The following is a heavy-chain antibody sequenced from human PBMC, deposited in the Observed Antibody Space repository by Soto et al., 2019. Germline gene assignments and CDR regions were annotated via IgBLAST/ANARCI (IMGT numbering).Heavy chain of an antibody. V-gene: IGHV1-69*06. Sequence: QVQLIKYGAEVKEPGSSVKVSCKASGFRVNDCAISWVRQSSGHGLEWMGGIVPMYDTPNYAERFHGRVTMTADRSTSTAYMEVSALTVEDASVYYCGLSPRDSPDYLLDPWGQGTVATVSS. D-gene: IGHD4-17*01. J-gene: IGHJ5*02. CDR1: GFRVNDCA. CDR2: IVPMYDTP. CDR3: GLSPRDSPDYLLDP.